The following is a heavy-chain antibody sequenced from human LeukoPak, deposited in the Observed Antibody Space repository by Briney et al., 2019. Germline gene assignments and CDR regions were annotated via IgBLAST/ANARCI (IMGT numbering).Heavy chain of an antibody. V-gene: IGHV1-2*02. CDR3: ARDRSEYSSGWSPRDY. D-gene: IGHD6-19*01. Sequence: ASVKVSCKASGYTFTGYYMHWVRQAPGQGLEWMGWINPNSGGTNYAQKFQGRVTMTRDTSISTAYMELSRLRSDDTAVYYCARDRSEYSSGWSPRDYWGQGTLVTVSS. J-gene: IGHJ4*02. CDR2: INPNSGGT. CDR1: GYTFTGYY.